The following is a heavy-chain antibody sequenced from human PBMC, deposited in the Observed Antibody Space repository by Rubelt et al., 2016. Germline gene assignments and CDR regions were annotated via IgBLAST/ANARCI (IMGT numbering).Heavy chain of an antibody. CDR1: GYTLTELS. J-gene: IGHJ4*02. Sequence: QVQLVQSGAEVKKPGASVKVSCKVSGYTLTELSMHWVRQAPGKGLEWMGIINPSGGSTSYAQKFQGRVTMTRDTSTSTVYMELSSLRSEDTAGYYCARDLDVRGEIDYWGQGTLVTVSS. CDR3: ARDLDVRGEIDY. D-gene: IGHD3-16*01. V-gene: IGHV1-46*03. CDR2: INPSGGST.